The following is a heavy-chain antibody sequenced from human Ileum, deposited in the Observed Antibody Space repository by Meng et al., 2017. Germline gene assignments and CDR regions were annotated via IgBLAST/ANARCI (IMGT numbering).Heavy chain of an antibody. Sequence: SGATLAQPSQTCTQTCAFSGFSLSTSGVGGAGIRQPPGKALEWLALIYWSDAKHYNPSLQSRLAVTKDTYKNEVVLTLTNVDPEDTATYYCAHRPPPYSSGSHYDYWGQGAVVTVSS. CDR1: GFSLSTSGVG. CDR3: AHRPPPYSSGSHYDY. V-gene: IGHV2-5*01. CDR2: IYWSDAK. D-gene: IGHD3-10*01. J-gene: IGHJ4*02.